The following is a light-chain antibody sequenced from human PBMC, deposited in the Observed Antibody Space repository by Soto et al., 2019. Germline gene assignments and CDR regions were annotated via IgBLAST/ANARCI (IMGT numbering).Light chain of an antibody. CDR3: QTWDTDSWV. CDR1: SGHSSYT. V-gene: IGLV4-69*02. Sequence: QPVLTQSPSASASLGASVKLTCTLSSGHSSYTIAWHQQQPEKGPRYLMKLNNGGSHSKGDGIPDRFSGSSSGAERYLTISSIQSEDEAVYYCQTWDTDSWVFGGGTKLTVL. CDR2: LNNGGSH. J-gene: IGLJ3*02.